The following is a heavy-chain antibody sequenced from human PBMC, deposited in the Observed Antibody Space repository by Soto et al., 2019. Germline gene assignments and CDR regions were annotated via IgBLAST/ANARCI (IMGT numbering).Heavy chain of an antibody. Sequence: QVQLQESGPGLVKPSETLSLTCTVSGGSISSYYWSWIRQPPGKGLEWIGYFYYSGSTNYNPSLKSRVTISVDTSKNQFSLQLSSVTAADTAVYYCARGGWKLFDYWGQGTLVTVSS. CDR1: GGSISSYY. V-gene: IGHV4-59*01. CDR3: ARGGWKLFDY. J-gene: IGHJ4*02. CDR2: FYYSGST. D-gene: IGHD6-19*01.